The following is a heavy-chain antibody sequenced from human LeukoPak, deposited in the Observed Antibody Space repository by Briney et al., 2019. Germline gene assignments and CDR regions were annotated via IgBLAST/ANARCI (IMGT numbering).Heavy chain of an antibody. CDR2: IYTSGST. D-gene: IGHD3-3*01. CDR1: GGSISSGSYY. V-gene: IGHV4-61*02. J-gene: IGHJ4*02. CDR3: ARGADFWSGYSDLYYFDY. Sequence: SETLSLTCTVSGGSISSGSYYWRWIRQPAGKGLEWIGRIYTSGSTNYNPSLKSRVTISVDTSKNQFPLKLSSVTAADTAVYYCARGADFWSGYSDLYYFDYWGQGTLVTVSS.